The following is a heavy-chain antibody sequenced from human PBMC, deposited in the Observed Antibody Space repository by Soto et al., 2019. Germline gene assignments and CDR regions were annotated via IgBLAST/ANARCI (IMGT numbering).Heavy chain of an antibody. V-gene: IGHV3-30-3*01. CDR3: ARAGCDGGSCYTLVGLRYGMDV. J-gene: IGHJ6*02. D-gene: IGHD2-15*01. Sequence: QVQLVESGGGVVQPGRSLRLSCAASGFTFSSYAMHWVRQAPGKGLEWVAVISYDGSNKYYADSVKGRFTISRDNSKNKRYLQMNSLRAEDTAVYYCARAGCDGGSCYTLVGLRYGMDVWGQGTTVTVSS. CDR2: ISYDGSNK. CDR1: GFTFSSYA.